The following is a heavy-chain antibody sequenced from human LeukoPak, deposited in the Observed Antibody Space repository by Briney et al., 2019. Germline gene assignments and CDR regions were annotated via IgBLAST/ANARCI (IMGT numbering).Heavy chain of an antibody. CDR2: LYYSGST. CDR3: ARGAAWFDP. J-gene: IGHJ5*02. V-gene: IGHV4-59*01. CDR1: GGSISSYY. Sequence: SETLSLTCTVSGGSISSYYWSWIRQPPGKGLEWIGCLYYSGSTNYNPSLKSRVTISVDTSRNQFSLKLSSVTAADTAVYYCARGAAWFDPWGQGTLVTVSS.